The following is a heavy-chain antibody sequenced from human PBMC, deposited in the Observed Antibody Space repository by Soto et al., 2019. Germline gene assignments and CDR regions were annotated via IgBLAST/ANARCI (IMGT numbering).Heavy chain of an antibody. J-gene: IGHJ4*02. CDR1: GYTFTSND. V-gene: IGHV1-8*01. D-gene: IGHD2-2*01. Sequence: QVRLVQFGAEVKKPGASVKVSCKASGYTFTSNDINWVRQAPGQGPEGMGWMNPENGKTGFAQKFQGRITMTRNTSISTAYMEQSSLRSDDTAVYFCARHLCSSTGCGPYFFDSWGQGSLVTVSS. CDR2: MNPENGKT. CDR3: ARHLCSSTGCGPYFFDS.